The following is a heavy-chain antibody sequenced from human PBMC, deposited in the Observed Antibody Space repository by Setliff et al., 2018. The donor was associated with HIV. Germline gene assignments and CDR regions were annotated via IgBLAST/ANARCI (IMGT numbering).Heavy chain of an antibody. CDR2: LYSGGGVS. Sequence: TGGSLRLSCAASGFTFSNYAMSWVRQAPGKGLEWVSTLYSGGGVSYYGDSVKGRFTISSDDGTVYLQLNSLRAEDTALYYCARAAVVGRPLYYFDSWGQGTLVTVS. V-gene: IGHV3-23*03. CDR1: GFTFSNYA. CDR3: ARAAVVGRPLYYFDS. D-gene: IGHD2-15*01. J-gene: IGHJ4*02.